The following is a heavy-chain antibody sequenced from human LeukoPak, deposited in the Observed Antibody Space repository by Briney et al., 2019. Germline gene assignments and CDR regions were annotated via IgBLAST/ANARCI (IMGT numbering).Heavy chain of an antibody. Sequence: PSETLSLTCSVSGGSISSYYWSWIRQSPGKGLEWIGHIYYSGSTNYNPSLRGRVAMSIDTSKNQFSLKLNSVTAADTAIYYCARGDETRGYTMGYWGQGTPVTVSS. CDR3: ARGDETRGYTMGY. CDR2: IYYSGST. V-gene: IGHV4-59*01. D-gene: IGHD3-16*02. CDR1: GGSISSYY. J-gene: IGHJ4*02.